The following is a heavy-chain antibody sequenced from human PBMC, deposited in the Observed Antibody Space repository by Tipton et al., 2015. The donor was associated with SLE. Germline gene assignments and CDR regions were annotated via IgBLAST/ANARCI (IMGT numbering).Heavy chain of an antibody. CDR3: AKDTPHFY. V-gene: IGHV3-33*06. CDR1: GFTFTTYV. J-gene: IGHJ4*02. Sequence: SLRLSCAASGFTFTTYVMHWVRQAPGKGLEWVAVISYDGSYQYYADSVKGRFTISRGNSKNMLYLQMNSLRAEDTAVYYCAKDTPHFYWGQGTLVTVSS. CDR2: ISYDGSYQ.